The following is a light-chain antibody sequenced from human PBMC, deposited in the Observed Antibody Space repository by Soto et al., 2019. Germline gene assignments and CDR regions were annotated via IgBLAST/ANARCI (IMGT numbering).Light chain of an antibody. V-gene: IGKV1-9*01. CDR1: QGINNY. Sequence: DIQLTQSPSFLSASVGDRVTITCRASQGINNYLAWYQQKPGKAPNLLIYAAYTLQNGVPSRFNGSGSGTEFTLTITNLQPEDFATYHCQQLKSYPITFGPGTKVD. CDR2: AAY. J-gene: IGKJ3*01. CDR3: QQLKSYPIT.